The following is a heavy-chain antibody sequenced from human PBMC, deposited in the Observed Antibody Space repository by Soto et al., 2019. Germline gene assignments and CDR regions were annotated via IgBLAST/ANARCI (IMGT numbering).Heavy chain of an antibody. Sequence: QVQLVESGGGLVKPGGSLRLSCAASGFTFSDYYMNWIRQAPGKGLEWVSFITGRTGTIYYADSVKGRFTISRDNAKNSLYLQMNSLRAEDTAVYYCERDPGDHFFEYWGQGILVTVSS. CDR1: GFTFSDYY. J-gene: IGHJ4*02. CDR3: ERDPGDHFFEY. CDR2: ITGRTGTI. V-gene: IGHV3-11*01. D-gene: IGHD7-27*01.